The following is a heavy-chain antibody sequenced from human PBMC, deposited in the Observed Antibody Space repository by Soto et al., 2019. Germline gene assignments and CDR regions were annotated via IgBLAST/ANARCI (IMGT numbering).Heavy chain of an antibody. D-gene: IGHD6-19*01. CDR3: ASYSSGWYYGRPDKEYYLDY. V-gene: IGHV4-30-4*01. J-gene: IGHJ4*02. Sequence: SETLSLTCSVSGASIYNGGYFWSWIRQSPGKGLEWIGHIHNSGSPYNNPSLKSRVTISVETSNNQFSLKLNSVTAADTAVYYCASYSSGWYYGRPDKEYYLDYWGQGTLVTVSS. CDR1: GASIYNGGYF. CDR2: IHNSGSP.